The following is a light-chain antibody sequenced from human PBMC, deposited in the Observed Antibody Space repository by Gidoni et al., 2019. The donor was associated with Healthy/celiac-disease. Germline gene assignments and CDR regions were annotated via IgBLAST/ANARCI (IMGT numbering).Light chain of an antibody. V-gene: IGKV3-20*01. J-gene: IGKJ3*01. Sequence: EIVLTQSPGTLSLSPGERATLSCRASQRVSSSYLAWYQQKPGQAPRLLISGASSGSGTDFTLTISRLEHEDFAVYYCQQYGSSPFTFGPGTKVDIK. CDR2: GAS. CDR3: QQYGSSPFT. CDR1: QRVSSSY.